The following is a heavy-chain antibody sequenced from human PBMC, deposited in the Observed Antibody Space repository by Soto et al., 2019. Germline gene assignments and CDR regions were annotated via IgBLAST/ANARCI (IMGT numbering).Heavy chain of an antibody. V-gene: IGHV5-51*01. Sequence: ESLKISCKVSGYSFTSYWIGWVRQMPGKGLEWMGIIYPGDSDTRYSPSFQGQVTISADKSISTAYLQWSSLKASDTAMYYCARNNYGDYYYYGMDVWGQGTTVTVSS. D-gene: IGHD4-17*01. J-gene: IGHJ6*02. CDR3: ARNNYGDYYYYGMDV. CDR1: GYSFTSYW. CDR2: IYPGDSDT.